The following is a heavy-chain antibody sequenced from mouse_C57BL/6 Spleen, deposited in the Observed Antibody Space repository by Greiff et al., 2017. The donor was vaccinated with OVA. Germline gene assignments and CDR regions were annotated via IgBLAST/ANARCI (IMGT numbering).Heavy chain of an antibody. CDR1: GFTFSDYY. J-gene: IGHJ1*03. CDR3: ARRGEYYSNFWYFDV. Sequence: DVMLVESGGGLVQPGGSLKLSCAASGFTFSDYYMYWVRQTPEKRLEWVAYISNGGGSTYYPDTVKGRFTISRDNAKNTLYLQMSRLKSEDTAMYYCARRGEYYSNFWYFDVWGTGTTVTVSS. D-gene: IGHD2-5*01. V-gene: IGHV5-12*01. CDR2: ISNGGGST.